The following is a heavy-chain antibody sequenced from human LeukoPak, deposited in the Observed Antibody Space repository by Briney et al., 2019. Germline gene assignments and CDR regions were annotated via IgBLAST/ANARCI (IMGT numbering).Heavy chain of an antibody. CDR3: ARDIVGATNEPDY. V-gene: IGHV3-48*02. Sequence: GGSLRLSCAASGSTFSSYSMSWVRQAPGKGLEWVSYISSSSTIYYADSVKGRFTISRDNAKNSLYLQMNSLRDEDTAVYYCARDIVGATNEPDYWGQGTLVTVSS. CDR2: ISSSSTI. D-gene: IGHD1-26*01. J-gene: IGHJ4*02. CDR1: GSTFSSYS.